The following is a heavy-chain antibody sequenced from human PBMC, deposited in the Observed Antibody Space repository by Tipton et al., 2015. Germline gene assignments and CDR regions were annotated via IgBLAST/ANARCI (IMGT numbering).Heavy chain of an antibody. CDR1: GGTFSDYA. CDR2: IIPILNIT. J-gene: IGHJ5*02. V-gene: IGHV1-69*01. D-gene: IGHD2-2*01. Sequence: QSGAEVKKPGSSVKVSCKASGGTFSDYAITWVRQAPGQGLEWMGDIIPILNITNYAQRFLGRVTLTADESTSTAYMELSSLASDDTALYYCARDSSSAGNWFDPWGQGTLVTVSS. CDR3: ARDSSSAGNWFDP.